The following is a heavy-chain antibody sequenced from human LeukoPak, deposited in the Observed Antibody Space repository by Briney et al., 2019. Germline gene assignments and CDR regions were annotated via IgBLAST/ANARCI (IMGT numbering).Heavy chain of an antibody. D-gene: IGHD3-16*02. J-gene: IGHJ4*02. V-gene: IGHV4-30-2*01. CDR1: GVSISSGGYS. Sequence: PSQTLSLTCAVSGVSISSGGYSWSWIRQPPGKGLEWIGYIYHSGSTYYNPSLKSRVTISVDTSKKQFSLKLSSVTAADTAVYYCARGLSAVVYWGQGTLVTVSS. CDR3: ARGLSAVVY. CDR2: IYHSGST.